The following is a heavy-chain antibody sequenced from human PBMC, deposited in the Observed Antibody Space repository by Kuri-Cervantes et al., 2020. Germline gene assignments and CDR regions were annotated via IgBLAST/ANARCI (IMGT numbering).Heavy chain of an antibody. CDR1: GYTFTSYG. V-gene: IGHV1-18*01. CDR2: ISAYNGNT. D-gene: IGHD1-26*01. J-gene: IGHJ4*02. CDR3: AKAGGLSGSYSGHYFDY. Sequence: ASVKVSCKASGYTFTSYGISWVRQAPGQGLEWMGWISAYNGNTNYAQKLQGRVTMTTDTSTSTAYMDLRSLRSDDTAIYYCAKAGGLSGSYSGHYFDYWGQGTLVTVSS.